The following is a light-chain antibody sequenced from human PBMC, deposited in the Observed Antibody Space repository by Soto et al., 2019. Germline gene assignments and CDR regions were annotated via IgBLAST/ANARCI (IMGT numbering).Light chain of an antibody. CDR2: DVS. CDR3: QQRSSWPWT. Sequence: EIVLTQSPATLSLSPGERATLSCRASQSVSSYLAWYQQKPGQAPRLLMYDVSNRATGIPASFSGSGSGTDFTLTITSIEPDDFAVYYCQQRSSWPWTFGQGTKLEIK. J-gene: IGKJ1*01. V-gene: IGKV3-11*01. CDR1: QSVSSY.